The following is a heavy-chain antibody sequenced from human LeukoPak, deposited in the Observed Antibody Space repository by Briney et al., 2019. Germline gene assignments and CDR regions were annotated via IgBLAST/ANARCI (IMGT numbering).Heavy chain of an antibody. Sequence: PGRSLRLSCAASGFTFSHYAMNWVRQAPGKGLEWVSYITSSSTTIYYADSVKGRFTISRDNAKNSLYLQMNSLRDEDTAVYYCARDSGYAFDIWGQGTMVTVSS. V-gene: IGHV3-48*02. J-gene: IGHJ3*02. CDR1: GFTFSHYA. CDR2: ITSSSTTI. CDR3: ARDSGYAFDI.